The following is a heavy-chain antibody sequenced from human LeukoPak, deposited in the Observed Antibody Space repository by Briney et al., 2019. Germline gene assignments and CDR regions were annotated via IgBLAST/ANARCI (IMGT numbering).Heavy chain of an antibody. J-gene: IGHJ5*02. Sequence: SETLSLTCTVSRGSITSSYWSWIRQPPGKGLEWIGYIYYSGGTNYNPSLKSPVTISVGKSKNRFSLKLRSVTAAATAVYYCARAGTNDYGDLAGWFDPWGQGTLVIVSS. V-gene: IGHV4-59*01. CDR3: ARAGTNDYGDLAGWFDP. CDR2: IYYSGGT. D-gene: IGHD4-17*01. CDR1: RGSITSSY.